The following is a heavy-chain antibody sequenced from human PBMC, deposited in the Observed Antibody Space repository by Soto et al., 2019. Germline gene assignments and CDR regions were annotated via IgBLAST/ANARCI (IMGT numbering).Heavy chain of an antibody. D-gene: IGHD6-19*01. V-gene: IGHV1-69*13. Sequence: GASVKVSCKASEGSFRDYVISWVRQGPGQGLDWMGGIIPSLGAAHYAQRSEGRVRITADGSTSTAFMEVTSLRSEDTAVYYCVRGERAVANRDVMDVWGQGTSVTVSS. CDR2: IIPSLGAA. CDR1: EGSFRDYV. J-gene: IGHJ6*02. CDR3: VRGERAVANRDVMDV.